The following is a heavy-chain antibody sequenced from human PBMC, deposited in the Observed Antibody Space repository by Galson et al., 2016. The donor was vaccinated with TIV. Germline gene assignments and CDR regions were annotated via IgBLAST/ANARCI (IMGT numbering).Heavy chain of an antibody. D-gene: IGHD5-18*01. CDR3: AKDRQWIPSSLDY. V-gene: IGHV3-23*01. CDR2: IGGTGGST. J-gene: IGHJ4*02. Sequence: KGLECVSSIGGTGGSTYYADSVKGRFTISRYSYKDTVYLQMNSLRAEDPAIYFCAKDRQWIPSSLDYWGQGILVTVSS.